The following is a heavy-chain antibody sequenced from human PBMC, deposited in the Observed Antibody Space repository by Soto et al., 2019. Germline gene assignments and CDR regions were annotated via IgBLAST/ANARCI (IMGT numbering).Heavy chain of an antibody. Sequence: QAQLEQSGAEVKEPGASVKVSCKASENTFTNYDIIWGRQAPGQGLEWMGWLNPNXXNTXYAPKFRGRVXXXXXXXXXXXXXXXXXXXXXXXXXXXXSRSEVGDYMDVWGKGTTVTVSS. CDR3: SRSEVGDYMDV. CDR1: ENTFTNYD. V-gene: IGHV1-8*01. J-gene: IGHJ6*03. CDR2: LNPNXXNT. D-gene: IGHD3-3*01.